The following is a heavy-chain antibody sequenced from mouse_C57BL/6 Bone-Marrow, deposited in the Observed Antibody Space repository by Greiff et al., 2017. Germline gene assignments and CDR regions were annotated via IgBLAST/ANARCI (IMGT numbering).Heavy chain of an antibody. CDR1: GYTFTSYW. D-gene: IGHD1-1*02. CDR2: IHPNSGST. Sequence: QVQLQQPGAELVKPGASVKLSCKASGYTFTSYWMHWVKQRPGQGLEWIGMIHPNSGSTNYNQKFKDKATLIADKSSSTAYMQLSSLTYEDSAVYYCARTGIAMDYWGQGTSVTVSS. J-gene: IGHJ4*01. CDR3: ARTGIAMDY. V-gene: IGHV1-64*01.